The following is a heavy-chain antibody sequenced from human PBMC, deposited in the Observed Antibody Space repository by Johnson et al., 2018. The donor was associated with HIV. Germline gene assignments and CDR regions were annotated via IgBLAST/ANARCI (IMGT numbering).Heavy chain of an antibody. CDR1: GFTFSSNY. J-gene: IGHJ3*02. CDR3: ASLYDSSAYYYNRGAFDI. Sequence: ESGGGLVQPGGSLRLSCAASGFTFSSNYMSWVRQAPGKGLEWVSVIYSGGSTYYADSVKGRFTISRDNSKNTLYLQMTSLRAEDTAVYYCASLYDSSAYYYNRGAFDIWGQGTMVTVSS. CDR2: IYSGGST. D-gene: IGHD3-22*01. V-gene: IGHV3-66*01.